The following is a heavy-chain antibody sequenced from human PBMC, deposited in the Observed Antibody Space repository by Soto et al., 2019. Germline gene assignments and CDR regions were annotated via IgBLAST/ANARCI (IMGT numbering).Heavy chain of an antibody. Sequence: ASVKVSCKASGYTFTGYYMHWVRQAPGQGLEWMGWINPNSGGTNYAQKFQGWVTMTRDTSISTAYMELSRLRSDDTAVYYCAREKAEVVVVAAEYYYYYGMDGWGQGTTVTVSS. J-gene: IGHJ6*02. CDR2: INPNSGGT. CDR3: AREKAEVVVVAAEYYYYYGMDG. D-gene: IGHD2-15*01. CDR1: GYTFTGYY. V-gene: IGHV1-2*04.